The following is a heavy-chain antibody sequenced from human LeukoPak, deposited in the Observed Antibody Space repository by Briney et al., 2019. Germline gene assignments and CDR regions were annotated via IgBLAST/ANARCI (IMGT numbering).Heavy chain of an antibody. V-gene: IGHV3-30*03. Sequence: GGSLRLSCAASGFTFSSYGMPWVRQAPGKGLEWVAVISYDGSNKYYADSVKGRFTISRDNSKNTLYLQMNSLRAEDTAVYYCARENIVVVPAANRMLNWFDPWGQGTLVTVSS. J-gene: IGHJ5*02. CDR3: ARENIVVVPAANRMLNWFDP. CDR1: GFTFSSYG. CDR2: ISYDGSNK. D-gene: IGHD2-2*01.